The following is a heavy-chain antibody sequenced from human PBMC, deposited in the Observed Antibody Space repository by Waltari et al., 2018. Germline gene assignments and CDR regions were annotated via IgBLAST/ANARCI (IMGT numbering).Heavy chain of an antibody. V-gene: IGHV4-4*02. CDR2: VHGSGKT. D-gene: IGHD2-15*01. CDR1: GDSMSSTYW. J-gene: IGHJ4*02. Sequence: QLQQSGPGLVKPSGTLSLTCAVSGDSMSSTYWWSWVRQSPGKGLAWIGQVHGSGKTNYNPSFGSRVSGTLHTSANQFALRVTSATAADTAVYYCGRDRGRGLYLDSWGQGTLVTVSP. CDR3: GRDRGRGLYLDS.